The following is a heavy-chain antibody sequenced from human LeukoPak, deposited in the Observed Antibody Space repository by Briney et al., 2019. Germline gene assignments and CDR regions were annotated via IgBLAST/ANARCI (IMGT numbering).Heavy chain of an antibody. J-gene: IGHJ4*02. V-gene: IGHV3-74*01. D-gene: IGHD1-26*01. Sequence: LSGGSLRLSCAASGFIFSSSWIHWVRQAPGKGLVWVSRINKDGSVTDYAESVKGRFSISRDNAKNTLYLQMNSLRVEDTAIYYCVKVRGRARVGYFDYWGQGTLVTVSS. CDR1: GFIFSSSW. CDR2: INKDGSVT. CDR3: VKVRGRARVGYFDY.